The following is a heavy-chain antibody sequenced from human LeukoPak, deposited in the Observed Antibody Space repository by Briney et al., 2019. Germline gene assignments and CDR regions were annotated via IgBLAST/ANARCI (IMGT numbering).Heavy chain of an antibody. J-gene: IGHJ4*02. D-gene: IGHD3-10*01. CDR1: GGSFSGYY. CDR2: INHSGST. V-gene: IGHV4-34*01. CDR3: ARARGAYYGSGSYYPSSSYFDY. Sequence: SETLSLTCAVYGGSFSGYYWSWIRQPPGKGLEWIGEINHSGSTNYNPSLKSRVTVSVDTSKNQFSLKLSSVTAADTAVYYCARARGAYYGSGSYYPSSSYFDYWGQGTLVTVSS.